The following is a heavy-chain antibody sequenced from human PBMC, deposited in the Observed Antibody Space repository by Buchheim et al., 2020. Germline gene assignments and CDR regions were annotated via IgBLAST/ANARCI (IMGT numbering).Heavy chain of an antibody. Sequence: EVRLVESGGGLVQPGGSLRLSCAASGFTFSSYWMSWVRQAPGKGLEWVAHIEEDGSEKYYVDSVKGRFTISRDNGKNSLYLQMNSLRAEDTAVYYCARLDSGYQGYFDYWGQGTL. J-gene: IGHJ4*02. CDR2: IEEDGSEK. CDR3: ARLDSGYQGYFDY. V-gene: IGHV3-7*01. D-gene: IGHD5-12*01. CDR1: GFTFSSYW.